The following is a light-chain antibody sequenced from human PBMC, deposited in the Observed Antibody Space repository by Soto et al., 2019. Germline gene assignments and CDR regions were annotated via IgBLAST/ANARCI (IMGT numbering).Light chain of an antibody. J-gene: IGKJ2*01. CDR3: QQYNSFSPYT. CDR2: MAS. V-gene: IGKV1-5*03. CDR1: QSISNW. Sequence: DIQMTQSPSTLSASVGDRVTITCRASQSISNWLAWYQQKPGKAPKLLIYMASSLESGVPSRFSGSGSGTEFTLTISSLQPDDFATYYCQQYNSFSPYTFGQGTKLEIK.